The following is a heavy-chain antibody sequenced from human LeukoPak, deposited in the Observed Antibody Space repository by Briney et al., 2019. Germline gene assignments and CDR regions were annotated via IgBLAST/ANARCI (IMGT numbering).Heavy chain of an antibody. CDR1: GFSFSNYG. V-gene: IGHV3-30*03. D-gene: IGHD3-22*01. CDR2: VSYDGSIK. J-gene: IGHJ6*02. Sequence: GRSLRLSCAASGFSFSNYGMHRVRQAPGKGLEWVAVVSYDGSIKYYADSVKGRFTISRDNSKNTLYLQMNSLRAEDTAVYYCARERVNYYDSYYYYYGMDVWGQGTTVTVSS. CDR3: ARERVNYYDSYYYYYGMDV.